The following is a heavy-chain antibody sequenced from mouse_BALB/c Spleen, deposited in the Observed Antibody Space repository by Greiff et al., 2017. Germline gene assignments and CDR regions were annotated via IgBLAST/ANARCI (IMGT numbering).Heavy chain of an antibody. J-gene: IGHJ3*01. V-gene: IGHV1S126*01. CDR1: GYSFTSYW. Sequence: VKLMESGPQLVRPGASVKISCKASGYSFTSYWMHWVKPRPGQGLEWIGMIDPSDSETRLNQKFKDKATLTVDKSSSTAYMQLSSPTSEDSAVYYCASGEVRAWFAYWGQGTLVTVSA. CDR2: IDPSDSET. CDR3: ASGEVRAWFAY. D-gene: IGHD2-14*01.